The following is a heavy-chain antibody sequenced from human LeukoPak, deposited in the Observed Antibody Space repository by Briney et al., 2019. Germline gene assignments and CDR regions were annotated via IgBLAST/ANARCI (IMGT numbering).Heavy chain of an antibody. V-gene: IGHV1-69*13. CDR3: ATQFRELLF. CDR2: IIPIFGTA. D-gene: IGHD3-10*01. CDR1: GGTFSSYA. J-gene: IGHJ4*02. Sequence: SVKVSCKASGGTFSSYAISWVQQAPGQGLEWMGGIIPIFGTANYAQKFQGRVTITADESTSTAYMELSSLRSEDTAVYYCATQFRELLFWGQGTLVTVSS.